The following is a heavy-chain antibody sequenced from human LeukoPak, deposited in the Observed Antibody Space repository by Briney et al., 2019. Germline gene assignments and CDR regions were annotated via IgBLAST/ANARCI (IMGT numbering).Heavy chain of an antibody. V-gene: IGHV4-34*01. CDR2: INHSGST. CDR3: ARGESYYGSGSYYKRSWFDP. CDR1: GGSFSGYY. J-gene: IGHJ5*02. D-gene: IGHD3-10*01. Sequence: SETLSLTCAVYGGSFSGYYWSWIRQPPGKGLEWIGEINHSGSTNYNPSLKSRATISVDTSKNQFSLKLSSVTAADTAVYYCARGESYYGSGSYYKRSWFDPWGQGTLVTVSS.